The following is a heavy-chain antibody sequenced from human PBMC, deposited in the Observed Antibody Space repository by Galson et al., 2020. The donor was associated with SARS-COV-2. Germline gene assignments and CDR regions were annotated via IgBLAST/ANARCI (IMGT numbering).Heavy chain of an antibody. CDR2: IWYDGSKE. D-gene: IGHD3-22*01. J-gene: IGHJ4*02. CDR3: AKDGTEMAITPYFDY. CDR1: GFTFSNYG. V-gene: IGHV3-33*03. Sequence: GGSLRLSCAASGFTFSNYGMHWVRQAPGKGLEWVAVIWYDGSKEYYADSVKGRFTISRDNSKNTLYLQMNSLKVEDTAVYYCAKDGTEMAITPYFDYWGQGTLVTVSS.